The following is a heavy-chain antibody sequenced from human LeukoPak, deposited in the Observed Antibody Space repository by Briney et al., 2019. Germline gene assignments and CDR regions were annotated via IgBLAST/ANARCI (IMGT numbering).Heavy chain of an antibody. Sequence: PGGSLGLSCAASGFNFANHAMSWVRQTAGKGLEWVSAISGGGDITYYADSVKGRFTISRDNSKDTLFLQMHSLRPGDTAVYYCAKELYSGYDLIDYWGQGTLVTVSS. V-gene: IGHV3-23*01. CDR3: AKELYSGYDLIDY. D-gene: IGHD5-12*01. CDR2: ISGGGDIT. CDR1: GFNFANHA. J-gene: IGHJ4*02.